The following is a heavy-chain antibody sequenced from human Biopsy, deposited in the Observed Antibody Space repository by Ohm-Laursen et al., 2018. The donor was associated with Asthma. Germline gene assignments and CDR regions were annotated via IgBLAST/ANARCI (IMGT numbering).Heavy chain of an antibody. CDR1: SGSGGYMRSGNYY. CDR3: VRGSSSWHHGPFHYYYGLDV. V-gene: IGHV4-39*01. Sequence: GTLSLTCSLSSGSGGYMRSGNYYWGWIRQPPGKGLEWIGSIYYSGTTYYNPSLGSRVTVSADTSKNQFSLKLISVTAADTAVYYCVRGSSSWHHGPFHYYYGLDVWGQGTTATVSS. D-gene: IGHD6-13*01. CDR2: IYYSGTT. J-gene: IGHJ6*02.